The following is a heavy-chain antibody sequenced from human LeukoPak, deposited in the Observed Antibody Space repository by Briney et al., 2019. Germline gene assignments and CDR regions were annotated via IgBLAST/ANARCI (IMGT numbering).Heavy chain of an antibody. CDR1: GYTFTSYY. Sequence: ASVKVSCKASGYTFTSYYMHWVRQAPGQGLEWMGGFDPEDGETIYAQKFQGRVTMTEDTSTDTAYMELSSLRSEDTAVYYCATIWDYSGGWGQGTLVTVSS. J-gene: IGHJ4*02. CDR2: FDPEDGET. CDR3: ATIWDYSGG. D-gene: IGHD1-7*01. V-gene: IGHV1-24*01.